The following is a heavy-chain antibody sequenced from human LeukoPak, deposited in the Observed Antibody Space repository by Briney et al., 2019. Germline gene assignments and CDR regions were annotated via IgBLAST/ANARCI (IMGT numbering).Heavy chain of an antibody. Sequence: SETLSLTCSVSGSSISDSYWSWIRQPPGKQMEWIGFVSDREGTTYNPSLRSRVNISLDTSQNQFSLKVTSVTAADTAVYYCATNALLVPSTFDSWGRGTLVIVSS. CDR2: VSDREGT. CDR3: ATNALLVPSTFDS. V-gene: IGHV4-59*12. J-gene: IGHJ4*02. CDR1: GSSISDSY. D-gene: IGHD6-6*01.